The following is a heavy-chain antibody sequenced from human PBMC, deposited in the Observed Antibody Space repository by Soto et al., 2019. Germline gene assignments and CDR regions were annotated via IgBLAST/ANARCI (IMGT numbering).Heavy chain of an antibody. D-gene: IGHD1-26*01. CDR2: LSHDGSNK. J-gene: IGHJ4*02. V-gene: IGHV3-30*03. CDR1: GFIFSAFG. Sequence: QVQLVESGGGVVQPGRSLRLSCAASGFIFSAFGIHWVRQAPGTALEWVAFLSHDGSNKYYADSVRGRFSISRDNSKNTVYLQMNSLRADNTAVYYCARDRDGGTYTYFDNWGQGTRVTVSS. CDR3: ARDRDGGTYTYFDN.